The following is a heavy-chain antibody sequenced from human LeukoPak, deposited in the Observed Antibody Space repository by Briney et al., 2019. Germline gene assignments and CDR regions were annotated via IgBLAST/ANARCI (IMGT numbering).Heavy chain of an antibody. D-gene: IGHD6-13*01. Sequence: ASVKVSCKASGYTFTSYGITWVRQAPGQGLERMGWISGYNGDTIYAQRLQGRVSMTTDPSTSTAYMELRSLRSDDSAMYYCARDNDIAAAGTGHYFDFWGQGTLVTVSS. CDR1: GYTFTSYG. CDR2: ISGYNGDT. V-gene: IGHV1-18*01. J-gene: IGHJ4*02. CDR3: ARDNDIAAAGTGHYFDF.